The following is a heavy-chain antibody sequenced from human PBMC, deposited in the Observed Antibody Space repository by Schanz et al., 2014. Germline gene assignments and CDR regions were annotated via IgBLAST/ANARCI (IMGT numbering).Heavy chain of an antibody. CDR3: AKFLYDDPS. Sequence: QVQLQESGPGLVKPSETLSLTCSVSGGDIGNYYWSWIRQPPGKGLEWIGYIHQSGGTNYNPSLKSRVTILVDTSKTKFSLRLTSLTAADTAVYYCAKFLYDDPSWGQGTLVTVSS. CDR2: IHQSGGT. J-gene: IGHJ5*02. V-gene: IGHV4-59*08. D-gene: IGHD3-3*01. CDR1: GGDIGNYY.